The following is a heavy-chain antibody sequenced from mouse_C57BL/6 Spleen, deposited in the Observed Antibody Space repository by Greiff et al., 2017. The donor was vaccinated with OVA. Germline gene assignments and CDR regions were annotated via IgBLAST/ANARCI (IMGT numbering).Heavy chain of an antibody. Sequence: VQLQQSGPELVKPGASVKIPCKASGYTFTDYNMDWVKQSHGKSLEWIGDINPNNGGTIYNQKFKGKATLTVDKSPSTAHMELRSLTSEDTAVDYCARNYDNDVAFDYWGQGTTLTVSS. CDR1: GYTFTDYN. J-gene: IGHJ2*01. D-gene: IGHD2-4*01. CDR2: INPNNGGT. CDR3: ARNYDNDVAFDY. V-gene: IGHV1-18*01.